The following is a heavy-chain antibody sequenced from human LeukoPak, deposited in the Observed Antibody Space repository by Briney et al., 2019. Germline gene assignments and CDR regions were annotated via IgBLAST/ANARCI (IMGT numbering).Heavy chain of an antibody. CDR2: INHSGST. CDR1: GYSISSGYY. Sequence: SETLSLTCAVSGYSISSGYYWGWIRQPPGKGLEWIGEINHSGSTNYNPSLKSRVTISVDTSKNQFSLKLSSVTAADTAVYYCARVSLFPPPSYYYYYYYMDVWGKGTTVTVSS. CDR3: ARVSLFPPPSYYYYYYYMDV. J-gene: IGHJ6*03. D-gene: IGHD2-2*01. V-gene: IGHV4-38-2*01.